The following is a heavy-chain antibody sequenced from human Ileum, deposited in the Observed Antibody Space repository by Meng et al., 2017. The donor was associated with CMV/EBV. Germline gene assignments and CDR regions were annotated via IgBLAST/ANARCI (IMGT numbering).Heavy chain of an antibody. CDR3: ARDHKSGITLDV. CDR1: GGSISSGGYY. J-gene: IGHJ6*02. D-gene: IGHD3-10*01. V-gene: IGHV4-31*03. CDR2: IYYSGST. Sequence: LRLSCTVSGGSISSGGYYWSWIRQHPGKGLEWIGYIYYSGSTYYNPSLKSRVTISVDTSKNQFSLKLSSVTAADTAVYYCARDHKSGITLDVWVQGTTVTVSS.